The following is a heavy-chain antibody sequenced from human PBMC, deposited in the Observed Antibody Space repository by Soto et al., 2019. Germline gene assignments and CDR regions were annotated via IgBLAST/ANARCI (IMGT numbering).Heavy chain of an antibody. J-gene: IGHJ5*02. CDR3: ARGPRATVTSLDP. CDR2: IIPLYGTT. CDR1: GGTFSPYG. V-gene: IGHV1-69*18. D-gene: IGHD4-17*01. Sequence: QVQLVQSGAEVKKPGSSVKVSCKASGGTFSPYGMNWVRQAPGQGLEWMGSIIPLYGTTNYAQTFQGRVTITADESTSTVYMDLRSLRSEDTAIYYCARGPRATVTSLDPCGQGTLVTVSS.